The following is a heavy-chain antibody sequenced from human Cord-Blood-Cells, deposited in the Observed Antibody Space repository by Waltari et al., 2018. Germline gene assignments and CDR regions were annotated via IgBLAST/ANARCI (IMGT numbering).Heavy chain of an antibody. CDR2: IYHSWST. V-gene: IGHV4-4*02. Sequence: QVQLQESGPGLVKPSGTLSLTCAVSGGSISSSNWWSWVRQPPGKGLEWIGEIYHSWSTNVTPSLKSRVTISVDKSKTQFSLKLSSVTAADTAVYYCARASIAARPGGRLDYWGQGTLVTVSS. D-gene: IGHD6-6*01. J-gene: IGHJ4*02. CDR1: GGSISSSNW. CDR3: ARASIAARPGGRLDY.